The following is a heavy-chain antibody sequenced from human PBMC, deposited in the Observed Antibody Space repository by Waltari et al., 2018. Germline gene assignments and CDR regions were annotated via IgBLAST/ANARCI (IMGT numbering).Heavy chain of an antibody. CDR3: ARERNGYCSGGSCYYWFDP. J-gene: IGHJ5*02. Sequence: QVQLVQSGAEVKKPGASVKVSCKASGYTFTSYGISWLRPAPGQGLEWMGWISAYNGNTNYAQKLQGRVTMTTDTSTSTAYMELRSLRSDDTAVYYCARERNGYCSGGSCYYWFDPWGQGTLVTVSS. D-gene: IGHD2-15*01. CDR1: GYTFTSYG. CDR2: ISAYNGNT. V-gene: IGHV1-18*01.